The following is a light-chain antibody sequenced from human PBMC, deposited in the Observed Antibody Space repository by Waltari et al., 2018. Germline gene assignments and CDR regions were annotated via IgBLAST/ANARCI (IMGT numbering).Light chain of an antibody. CDR1: SSHVGGYNY. CDR3: TSYTSSSTYV. Sequence: QSALTQPASVSGSPGQSITISCTGTSSHVGGYNYVSWYQHHPGKAPKLMIYDVNKRPSGVSDRFSGSKSGNTASLTISGLQTEDEADYYCTSYTSSSTYVFGIGTKVTVL. CDR2: DVN. J-gene: IGLJ1*01. V-gene: IGLV2-14*03.